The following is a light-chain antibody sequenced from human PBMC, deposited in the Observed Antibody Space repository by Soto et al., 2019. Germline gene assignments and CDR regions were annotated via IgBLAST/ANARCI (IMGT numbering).Light chain of an antibody. J-gene: IGKJ1*01. CDR1: QSIFYSSTNKDY. CDR2: WAS. Sequence: DIVMTQSPDSLAVSLGERATINCKSSQSIFYSSTNKDYLAWYQQKPGQPPKLLVYWASTRESGVPDRFSGSGSGTDFTLTINRLQAEDVAVYFCQQYYSDPPTFGQGTKVEIK. CDR3: QQYYSDPPT. V-gene: IGKV4-1*01.